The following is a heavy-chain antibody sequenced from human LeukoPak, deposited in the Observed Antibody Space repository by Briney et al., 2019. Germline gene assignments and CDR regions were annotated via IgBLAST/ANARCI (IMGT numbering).Heavy chain of an antibody. V-gene: IGHV4-59*01. CDR1: VGSISSYY. Sequence: SETLSLTCTVSVGSISSYYWTWIRQPPGKGLEWIGYIYYSGSTNYNPSLKSRVTISVDTSKNQFSLKLSSVTAADTAVYYCARERTLGAFDIWGQGTMVTVSS. D-gene: IGHD3-16*01. CDR2: IYYSGST. CDR3: ARERTLGAFDI. J-gene: IGHJ3*02.